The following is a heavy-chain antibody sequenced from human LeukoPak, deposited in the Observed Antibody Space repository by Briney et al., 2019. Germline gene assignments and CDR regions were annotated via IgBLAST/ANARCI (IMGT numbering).Heavy chain of an antibody. Sequence: ASVKVPCKASGYTFTSYGISWVRQAPGQGLEWMGWISAYNGNTNYAQKLQGRVTMTTDTSTSTAYMELRSLRSDDTAVYYCARDLEEYSSWRGFDYWGQGTLVTVSS. CDR3: ARDLEEYSSWRGFDY. CDR2: ISAYNGNT. J-gene: IGHJ4*02. CDR1: GYTFTSYG. D-gene: IGHD6-6*01. V-gene: IGHV1-18*01.